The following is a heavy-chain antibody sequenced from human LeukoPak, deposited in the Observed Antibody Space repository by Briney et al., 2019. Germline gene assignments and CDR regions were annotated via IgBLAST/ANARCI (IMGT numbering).Heavy chain of an antibody. CDR3: ARDKARPLYYYYYGMDV. CDR1: VGAFTGYY. D-gene: IGHD6-6*01. V-gene: IGHV4-34*01. J-gene: IGHJ6*02. Sequence: PSETLSLTSAVYVGAFTGYYWGWIRQPPRKGLEWIGEIKHSGSTNYNPSRKSRVTISVDSSKNQFSLKLSSVTAADTAVYYCARDKARPLYYYYYGMDVWGQGTTVTVSS. CDR2: IKHSGST.